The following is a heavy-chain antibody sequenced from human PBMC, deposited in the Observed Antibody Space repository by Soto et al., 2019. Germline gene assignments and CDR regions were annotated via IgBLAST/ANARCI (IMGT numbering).Heavy chain of an antibody. CDR1: GFTFSNFA. D-gene: IGHD3-9*01. Sequence: PGGSLRLSCVVSGFTFSNFAVSWVRQAPGKGLEWVSTLTGSSGVTYYADSVKGRFAISRDNSRNTLSLQMNSLTAEDTAVYYCAKGGASYGLLTHDYWGQGTRVTVSS. J-gene: IGHJ4*02. CDR2: LTGSSGVT. CDR3: AKGGASYGLLTHDY. V-gene: IGHV3-23*01.